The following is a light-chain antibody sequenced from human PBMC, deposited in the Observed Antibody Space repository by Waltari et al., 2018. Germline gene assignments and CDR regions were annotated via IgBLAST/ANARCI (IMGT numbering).Light chain of an antibody. Sequence: DIVMTQSPLSLPVTPGEPASISCRSSQSLLDSSGYNYLDWYLQKPGQSPQLLIYLGSNRASGVPDRFSGSGSGTDFTLKISRVEAEDVGVYYCMQALQAPMYTFGQGTKLEIK. CDR2: LGS. J-gene: IGKJ2*01. CDR3: MQALQAPMYT. CDR1: QSLLDSSGYNY. V-gene: IGKV2-28*01.